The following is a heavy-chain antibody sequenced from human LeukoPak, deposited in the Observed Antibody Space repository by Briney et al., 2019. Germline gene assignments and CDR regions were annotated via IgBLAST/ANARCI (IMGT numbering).Heavy chain of an antibody. CDR3: AREPRGHQTQYYYDSSGHNWFDP. V-gene: IGHV4-34*01. D-gene: IGHD3-22*01. CDR2: INHSGST. J-gene: IGHJ5*02. CDR1: GGSFSGYY. Sequence: PSETLSLTCAVYGGSFSGYYWSWIRQPPGKGLEWIGEINHSGSTNYNPSLKSRVTISVDTSKNQFSLKLSSVTAADTAVYYCAREPRGHQTQYYYDSSGHNWFDPWGQGTLVTVSS.